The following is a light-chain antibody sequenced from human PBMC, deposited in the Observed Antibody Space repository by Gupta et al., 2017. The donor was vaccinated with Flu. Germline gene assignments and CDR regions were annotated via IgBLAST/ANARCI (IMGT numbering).Light chain of an antibody. Sequence: SALPRPRSVSGSPGPSVTISCTGTSSDVGGYNYGSWYQQHPGKAPKLMIYDVSKRPSGVPDRFSASKSGNTASPTISGLQAEDDAYYYCCSYASSYTWVFGGGTKLTVL. J-gene: IGLJ3*02. CDR1: SSDVGGYNY. CDR2: DVS. V-gene: IGLV2-11*01. CDR3: CSYASSYTWV.